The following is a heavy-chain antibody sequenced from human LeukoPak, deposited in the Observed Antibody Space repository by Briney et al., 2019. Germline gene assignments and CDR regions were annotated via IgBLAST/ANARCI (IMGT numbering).Heavy chain of an antibody. J-gene: IGHJ4*02. Sequence: SETLSLTCTVSGGSIRSSGYYWGWIRQPPGKGLEWIGSIYDSGSTYYNPSLKSRVTISVDTSKNQFSLKLSSVTAADTAVYYCARDGAGGSGRGGYFDYWGQGTLVTVSS. D-gene: IGHD3-10*01. V-gene: IGHV4-39*07. CDR2: IYDSGST. CDR3: ARDGAGGSGRGGYFDY. CDR1: GGSIRSSGYY.